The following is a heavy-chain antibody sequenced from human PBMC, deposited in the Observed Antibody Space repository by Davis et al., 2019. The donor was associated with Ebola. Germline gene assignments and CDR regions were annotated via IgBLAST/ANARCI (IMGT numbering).Heavy chain of an antibody. CDR3: ARARGYSYGYRDYYYGMDV. J-gene: IGHJ6*02. V-gene: IGHV4-39*01. CDR2: IYYSGST. D-gene: IGHD5-18*01. CDR1: GGSISSYY. Sequence: SETLSLTCSVSGGSISSYYWGWIRQPPGKGLEWIGSIYYSGSTYYNPSLKSRVTISVDTSKNQFSLKLSSVTAADTAVYYCARARGYSYGYRDYYYGMDVWGQGTTVTVSS.